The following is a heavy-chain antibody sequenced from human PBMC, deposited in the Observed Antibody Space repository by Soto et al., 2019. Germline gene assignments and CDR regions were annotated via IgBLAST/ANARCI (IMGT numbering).Heavy chain of an antibody. CDR1: GFTFSDTL. CDR3: ARDIVSVGPRANEAFDV. D-gene: IGHD1-26*01. CDR2: INPANGNT. Sequence: QVQLVQSGAELKKPGASVNISSQASGFTFSDTLINWVRQGPGQRLEWMGWINPANGNTRYSESFQGRVTISSLSSASTAYVALSDLTSEDTAVYYCARDIVSVGPRANEAFDVWGQGTMITVSS. J-gene: IGHJ3*01. V-gene: IGHV1-3*01.